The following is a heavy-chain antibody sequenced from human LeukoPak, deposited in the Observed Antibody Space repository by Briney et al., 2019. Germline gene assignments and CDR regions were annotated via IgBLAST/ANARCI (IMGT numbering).Heavy chain of an antibody. D-gene: IGHD3-3*01. V-gene: IGHV4-61*01. CDR3: AREDYDFWSGTYY. Sequence: SETLSLTCTVSGVSVSSGSYYWSWIRQPPGKGLEWIGYIYYSGSTNYNPSLKSRVTISVDTSKNQFSLKLSSVTAADTAVYYCAREDYDFWSGTYYWGQGTLVTVSS. J-gene: IGHJ4*02. CDR2: IYYSGST. CDR1: GVSVSSGSYY.